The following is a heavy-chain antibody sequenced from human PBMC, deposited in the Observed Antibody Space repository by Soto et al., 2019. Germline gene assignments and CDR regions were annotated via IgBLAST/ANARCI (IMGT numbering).Heavy chain of an antibody. Sequence: GGSLRLSCAASGFTFSSYGMHWVRQAPGKGLEWVAVISYDGSNKYYADSVKGRFTISRDNSKNTLYLQMNSLRAEDTAVYYCAKDVVVPADYYMDVWGKGTTVTVSS. CDR1: GFTFSSYG. D-gene: IGHD2-2*01. V-gene: IGHV3-30*18. CDR2: ISYDGSNK. CDR3: AKDVVVPADYYMDV. J-gene: IGHJ6*03.